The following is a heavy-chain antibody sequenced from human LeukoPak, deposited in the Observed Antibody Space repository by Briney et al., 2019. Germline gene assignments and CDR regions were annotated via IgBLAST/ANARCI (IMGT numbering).Heavy chain of an antibody. CDR3: AKARGSGFQRGDAFDM. J-gene: IGHJ3*02. Sequence: GGSLRLSCATSGFTFSNFGMNWVRQAPGKGLQWVAFISYDGKDKYCSDSVKGRITISRDNSKSTLYVQMDSLRTEDTAVYYCAKARGSGFQRGDAFDMWGQGTRVTVSS. CDR1: GFTFSNFG. CDR2: ISYDGKDK. D-gene: IGHD6-19*01. V-gene: IGHV3-30*02.